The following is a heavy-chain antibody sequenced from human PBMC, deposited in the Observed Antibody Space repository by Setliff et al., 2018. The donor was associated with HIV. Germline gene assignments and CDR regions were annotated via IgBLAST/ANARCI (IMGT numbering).Heavy chain of an antibody. CDR2: ISIGSGGAI. V-gene: IGHV3-21*06. D-gene: IGHD1-26*01. CDR1: GFTFRNYK. Sequence: GGSLRLSCAASGFTFRNYKFNWVRQAPGRGLEWVSSISIGSGGAIDYADSVQGRFTISRDNANNLVYLQMSSLRVEDTAVYFCARWGSGSYERVFDYWGQGMLVTVSS. CDR3: ARWGSGSYERVFDY. J-gene: IGHJ4*02.